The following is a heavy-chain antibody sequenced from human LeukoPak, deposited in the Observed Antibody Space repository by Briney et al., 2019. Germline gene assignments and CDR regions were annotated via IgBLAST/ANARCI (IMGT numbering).Heavy chain of an antibody. D-gene: IGHD2-15*01. CDR3: ARVQDYRSGGSCYYFDY. Sequence: GGSLRLSCAASGFTVSSNYMSWVRQAPGKGLEWVSVIYSGGSTYYADSVKGRFTISRHNSKNTLYLQMNSLRAEDTAVYYCARVQDYRSGGSCYYFDYWGQGTLVTVSS. CDR2: IYSGGST. V-gene: IGHV3-53*04. CDR1: GFTVSSNY. J-gene: IGHJ4*02.